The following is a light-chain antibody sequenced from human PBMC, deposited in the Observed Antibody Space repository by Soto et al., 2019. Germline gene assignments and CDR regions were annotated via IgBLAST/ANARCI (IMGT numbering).Light chain of an antibody. CDR2: GAS. J-gene: IGKJ1*01. CDR3: QEYNKRPWT. CDR1: QSVSSN. Sequence: EIVMTQSPATLYVSPGERGTLSCRASQSVSSNLAWYQQKTGQAPRLLIYGASTRATGIPARFSGRGSGTEFTLTISSLQSEDFAVYYCQEYNKRPWTFGQGTKVEIK. V-gene: IGKV3-15*01.